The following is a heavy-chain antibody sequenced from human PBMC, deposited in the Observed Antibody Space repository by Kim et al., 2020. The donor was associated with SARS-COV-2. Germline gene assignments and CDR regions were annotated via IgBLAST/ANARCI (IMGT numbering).Heavy chain of an antibody. CDR2: IYYSGST. CDR1: GGSISSSSYY. D-gene: IGHD3-9*01. J-gene: IGHJ4*02. V-gene: IGHV4-39*01. CDR3: ARGSRDFDWLPPDY. Sequence: SETLSLTCTVSGGSISSSSYYWGWIRQPPGKGLEWIGSIYYSGSTYYNPSLKSRVTISVDTSKNQFSLKLSSVTAADTAVYYCARGSRDFDWLPPDYWGQGTLVTVSS.